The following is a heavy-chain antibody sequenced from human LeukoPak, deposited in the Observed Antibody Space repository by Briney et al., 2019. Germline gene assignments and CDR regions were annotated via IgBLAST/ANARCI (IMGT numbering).Heavy chain of an antibody. D-gene: IGHD3-10*01. CDR1: GGSISSYY. CDR2: IYYSGST. CDR3: ARYYGSGSYRFDY. V-gene: IGHV4-59*01. J-gene: IGHJ4*02. Sequence: TSETLSLTCTVSGGSISSYYWSWIRQPPGKGLEWIGYIYYSGSTNYNPSLKSRVTISVDTSKNQFSLKLSSVTAADTAVYYCARYYGSGSYRFDYWGQGTLVTVSS.